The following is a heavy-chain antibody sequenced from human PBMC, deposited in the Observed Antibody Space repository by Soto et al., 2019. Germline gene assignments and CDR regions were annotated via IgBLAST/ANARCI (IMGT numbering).Heavy chain of an antibody. CDR3: ARDEYSSSWYPREASSFDY. CDR2: ISGGGVTI. CDR1: GFTFSSYA. V-gene: IGHV3-23*01. J-gene: IGHJ4*02. Sequence: GGSLRLSCAASGFTFSSYAMSWVRQAPGKGLEWVSAISGGGVTIYYLDSVKGRFTISRDNAKNSLYLQMNSLRAEDTAVYYCARDEYSSSWYPREASSFDYWGQGTLVTVSS. D-gene: IGHD6-13*01.